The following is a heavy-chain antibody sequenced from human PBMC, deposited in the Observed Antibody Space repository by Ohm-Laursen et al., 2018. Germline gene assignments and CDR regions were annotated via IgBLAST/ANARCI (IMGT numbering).Heavy chain of an antibody. D-gene: IGHD2-2*01. CDR2: ISWNSGSI. CDR1: GFTFDDYA. V-gene: IGHV3-9*01. J-gene: IGHJ4*02. CDR3: AKDMMEYRNFDY. Sequence: SLRLSCAASGFTFDDYAMHWVRQAPGKGLEWVSGISWNSGSIGYADSVKGRFTISRDNAKNSLYMQMNSLRAEDTALYYCAKDMMEYRNFDYWGQGTLVTVSS.